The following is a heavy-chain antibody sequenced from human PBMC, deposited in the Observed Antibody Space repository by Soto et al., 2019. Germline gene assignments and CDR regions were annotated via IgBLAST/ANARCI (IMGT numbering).Heavy chain of an antibody. J-gene: IGHJ4*02. Sequence: QVQLQQWCAGLLKPSDTLSLTCAVYGGSFSGYYWSWIRQPPGKGLEWIGEINHSGSTNYNPSLKSRVTISVDTSKNQFSLKLSSVTAADTAVYYCARGLGVPSGGWGQGTLVTVSS. CDR1: GGSFSGYY. V-gene: IGHV4-34*01. D-gene: IGHD3-3*01. CDR3: ARGLGVPSGG. CDR2: INHSGST.